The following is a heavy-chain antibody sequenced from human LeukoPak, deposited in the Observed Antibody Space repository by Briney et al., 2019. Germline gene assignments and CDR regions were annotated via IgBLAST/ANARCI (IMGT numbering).Heavy chain of an antibody. CDR1: GFTFNNYP. CDR3: ARGGGNCLDY. D-gene: IGHD3-16*01. J-gene: IGHJ4*02. V-gene: IGHV3-30-3*01. CDR2: ISYDGSNK. Sequence: GGSLRLSCAAPGFTFNNYPMHWVRQAPGKGLEWVAVISYDGSNKYYADSVKGRFTISRNNSKNTLYLQMNSLRAEDTAVYYCARGGGNCLDYWGQGPLVAVSS.